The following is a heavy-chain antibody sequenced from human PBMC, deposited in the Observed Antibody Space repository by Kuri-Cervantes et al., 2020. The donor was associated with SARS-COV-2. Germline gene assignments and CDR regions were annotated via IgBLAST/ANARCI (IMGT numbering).Heavy chain of an antibody. D-gene: IGHD3/OR15-3a*01. CDR2: ITGGGAYI. CDR1: GFSFSSYG. V-gene: IGHV3-21*01. Sequence: GESLKISCAASGFSFSSYGMSWVRQAPGKGLEWVSSITGGGAYISYADSVKGRFTISRDNAKNSLYLKMNSLRAEDTAVYYCARENSDFMTWFDPWGQGTLVTVSS. J-gene: IGHJ5*02. CDR3: ARENSDFMTWFDP.